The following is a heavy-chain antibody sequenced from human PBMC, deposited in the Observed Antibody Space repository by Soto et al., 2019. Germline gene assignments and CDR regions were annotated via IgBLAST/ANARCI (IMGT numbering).Heavy chain of an antibody. CDR3: ARGGAAYGLDY. CDR1: GDTVMDWW. V-gene: IGHV5-51*01. Sequence: GESLKISCKGSGDTVMDWWSGWVRQMPGKGLEWMGIIYPGDSETRYSPSFQGQVTISHDKSISTAFLQWSSLQASDSAMYYCARGGAAYGLDYWGQGTLVTVSS. D-gene: IGHD3-10*01. J-gene: IGHJ4*02. CDR2: IYPGDSET.